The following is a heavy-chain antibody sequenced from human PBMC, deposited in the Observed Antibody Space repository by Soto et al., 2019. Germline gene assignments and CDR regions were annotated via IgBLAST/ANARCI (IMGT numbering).Heavy chain of an antibody. CDR3: ARDLAYCGGDCYPIDY. D-gene: IGHD2-21*02. V-gene: IGHV1-3*01. J-gene: IGHJ4*02. CDR2: INGGNGKT. CDR1: RYSFTKYS. Sequence: GASVKVSCKASRYSFTKYSMHWVRPAPRQGVERMGWINGGNGKTKYSEKFQGRVTMTTDPSTSTAYMELRSLRSDDTAVYYCARDLAYCGGDCYPIDYWGQGTLVTVSS.